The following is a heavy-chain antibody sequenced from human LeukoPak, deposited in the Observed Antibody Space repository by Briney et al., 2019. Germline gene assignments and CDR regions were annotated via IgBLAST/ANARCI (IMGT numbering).Heavy chain of an antibody. CDR1: GCSISPYY. Sequence: SETLSLTCSVSGCSISPYYWSWIRQPAGKGLEWIGRIRSSGGANYNPCLKSRVSMSVDTSTNQFSLKLDSVTAGDTAVYWCAKEGRSTSPGYWGQGILVTVSS. CDR2: IRSSGGA. J-gene: IGHJ4*02. V-gene: IGHV4-4*07. D-gene: IGHD2-15*01. CDR3: AKEGRSTSPGY.